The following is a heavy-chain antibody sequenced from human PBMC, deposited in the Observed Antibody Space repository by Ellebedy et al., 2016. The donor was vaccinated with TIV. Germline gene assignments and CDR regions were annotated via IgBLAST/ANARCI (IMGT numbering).Heavy chain of an antibody. CDR3: ARGRSTLIAVAGPIDY. CDR2: IWYDGTNK. J-gene: IGHJ4*02. D-gene: IGHD6-19*01. V-gene: IGHV3-33*08. Sequence: GGSLRLSCAASGFTFWRHGMHWVRQAPGKGLEWVAVIWYDGTNKYYADSVKGRFTISRDNSKNTLYLEMNSLRPEVSAVYFCARGRSTLIAVAGPIDYWGQGTLVTVSS. CDR1: GFTFWRHG.